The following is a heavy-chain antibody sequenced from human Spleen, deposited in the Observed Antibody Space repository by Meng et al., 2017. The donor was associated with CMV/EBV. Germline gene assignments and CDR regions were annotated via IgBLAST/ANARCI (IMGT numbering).Heavy chain of an antibody. CDR3: ARQGWRGFLEWLEISMDV. D-gene: IGHD3-3*01. CDR1: GYNFPSHW. J-gene: IGHJ6*02. V-gene: IGHV5-51*01. Sequence: KVSCKCSGYNFPSHWIGWVRQMPGRGLEWMGIVHASDSDTRYSPSFQGQVTISVDKSGTTAYLQWSSLKASDTAVYYCARQGWRGFLEWLEISMDVWGQGTTVTVSS. CDR2: VHASDSDT.